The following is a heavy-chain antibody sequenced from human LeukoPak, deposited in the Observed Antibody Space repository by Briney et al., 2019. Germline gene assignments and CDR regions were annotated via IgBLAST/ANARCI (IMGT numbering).Heavy chain of an antibody. CDR1: GGSFSSYY. CDR3: ARGDDSSGYSDAFDI. CDR2: IYTSGST. Sequence: SETLSLTCTVSGGSFSSYYWSWIRQPAGKGLEWIGRIYTSGSTNYNPSLKSRVTMSVDTSKNQFSLKLSSVTAADTAVYYCARGDDSSGYSDAFDIWGQGTMVTVSS. J-gene: IGHJ3*02. V-gene: IGHV4-4*07. D-gene: IGHD3-22*01.